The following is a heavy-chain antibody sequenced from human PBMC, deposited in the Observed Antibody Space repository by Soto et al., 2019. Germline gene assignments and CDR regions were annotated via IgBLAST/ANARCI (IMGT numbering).Heavy chain of an antibody. Sequence: SETLSLTCTVSGGSISSGDYYWSWIRQPPGKGLEWIGYIYYSGSTYYNPSLKSRVTISVDTSKNQFSLKLSSVTAADTAVYYCARENVAVAGTSIYWGQGTLVTVSS. J-gene: IGHJ4*02. CDR3: ARENVAVAGTSIY. V-gene: IGHV4-30-4*01. CDR2: IYYSGST. CDR1: GGSISSGDYY. D-gene: IGHD6-19*01.